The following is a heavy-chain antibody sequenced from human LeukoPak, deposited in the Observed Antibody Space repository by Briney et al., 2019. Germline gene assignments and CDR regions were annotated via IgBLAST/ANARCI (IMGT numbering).Heavy chain of an antibody. CDR3: ARSVRNGHIDY. V-gene: IGHV1-46*01. Sequence: ASVKVSCKASGYTFTSYYIHWVRQAPGQGLEWMGIINPSGGSTSYAQNFQGRVTMTRDTSTSTVYMELSSLRSEDTAVYSCARSVRNGHIDYWGQGTLVTVSS. CDR2: INPSGGST. D-gene: IGHD2-21*01. CDR1: GYTFTSYY. J-gene: IGHJ4*02.